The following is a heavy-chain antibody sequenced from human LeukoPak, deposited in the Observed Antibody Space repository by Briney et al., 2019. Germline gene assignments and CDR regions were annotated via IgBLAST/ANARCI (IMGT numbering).Heavy chain of an antibody. V-gene: IGHV4-34*01. D-gene: IGHD4-17*01. Sequence: SETLSLTCAVYGGSFSGYYWSWIRQPPGKGLEWIGEINHSGSTNYNPSLKSRVTISVDTSKNQFSLKLSSVTAADTAVYYCAREFGDYVFDYWGQGTLVTVSS. CDR1: GGSFSGYY. J-gene: IGHJ4*02. CDR2: INHSGST. CDR3: AREFGDYVFDY.